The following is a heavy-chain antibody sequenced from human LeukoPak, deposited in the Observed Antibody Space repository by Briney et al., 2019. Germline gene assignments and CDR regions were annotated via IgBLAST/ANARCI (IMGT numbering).Heavy chain of an antibody. V-gene: IGHV7-4-1*02. CDR3: ARVWSHDAFDI. CDR2: INTNTGNP. D-gene: IGHD2-21*01. J-gene: IGHJ3*02. Sequence: ASVKVSCKASGYTFTNYAINWVRQAPGQGLEWMGWINTNTGNPTYAQGFTGRFVFSLDTSVSTAYLQISSLKAEDTSVYYCARVWSHDAFDIWGQGTMVTVSS. CDR1: GYTFTNYA.